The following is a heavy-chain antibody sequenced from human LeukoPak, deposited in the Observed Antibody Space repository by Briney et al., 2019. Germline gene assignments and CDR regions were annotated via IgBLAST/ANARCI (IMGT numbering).Heavy chain of an antibody. CDR3: AREPSSSWYGGFDY. CDR1: GYTFTSYA. V-gene: IGHV1-3*01. CDR2: INAGNGNT. Sequence: GASVKVSCKASGYTFTSYAMHWVRQAPGQRLEWMGWINAGNGNTKYSQKFQGRVTITRDTSASAAYMELSSLRSEDTAVYYCAREPSSSWYGGFDYWGQGTLVTVSS. J-gene: IGHJ4*02. D-gene: IGHD6-13*01.